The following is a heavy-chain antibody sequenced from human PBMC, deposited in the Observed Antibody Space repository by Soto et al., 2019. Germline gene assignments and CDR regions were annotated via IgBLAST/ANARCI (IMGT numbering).Heavy chain of an antibody. CDR1: GYTFTSYG. Sequence: ASVKVSCKASGYTFTSYGISWVRQAPGQGLEWMGWISAYNGNTNYAQKLQGRVTMTTDTSTSTAYMELRSLRSDDTAVYYCARRITMVREVINAIFDYWGQGTLVTVSS. CDR2: ISAYNGNT. D-gene: IGHD3-10*01. J-gene: IGHJ4*02. CDR3: ARRITMVREVINAIFDY. V-gene: IGHV1-18*01.